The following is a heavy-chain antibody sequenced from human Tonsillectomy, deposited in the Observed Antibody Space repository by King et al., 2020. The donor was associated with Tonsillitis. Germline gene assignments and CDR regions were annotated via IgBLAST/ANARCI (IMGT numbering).Heavy chain of an antibody. CDR1: GGSISSSSYH. V-gene: IGHV4-39*07. Sequence: QLQESGSGLVKPSETLSLICTVSGGSISSSSYHWGWIRQPPGKGLEWIGTVFHSGSTYYNPSLKSRVTISVDTSKNPFSLKLSSVTAADTAVYYCARDDSSGYDYYYYGMDVWGQGTTVTVSS. CDR2: VFHSGST. CDR3: ARDDSSGYDYYYYGMDV. D-gene: IGHD3-22*01. J-gene: IGHJ6*02.